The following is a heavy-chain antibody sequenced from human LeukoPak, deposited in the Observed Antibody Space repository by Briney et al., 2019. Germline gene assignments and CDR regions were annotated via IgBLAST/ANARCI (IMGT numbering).Heavy chain of an antibody. CDR1: GFTFSSYA. Sequence: GGSLRLSCAASGFTFSSYAMSWVRQAPGKGLEWVSAISGSGGSTYYADSVKGRFTISRDNSKNTLYLQMSSLRAEDTAVYYCAKDLWFGELQDYWGQGTLVTVSS. J-gene: IGHJ4*02. D-gene: IGHD3-10*01. CDR2: ISGSGGST. V-gene: IGHV3-23*01. CDR3: AKDLWFGELQDY.